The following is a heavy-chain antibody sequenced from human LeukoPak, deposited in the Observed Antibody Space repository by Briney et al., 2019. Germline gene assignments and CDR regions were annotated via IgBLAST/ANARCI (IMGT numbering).Heavy chain of an antibody. CDR3: ARHRPRYSSSWYGNDY. Sequence: SETLSLTCTVSGGSISSYYWSWIRQPPGKGLEWIGYIYYSGSTNYNPSLKSRVTISVDTSKNQFSMKLSSVTAAATAVYYCARHRPRYSSSWYGNDYWGQGTLVTVPS. CDR2: IYYSGST. D-gene: IGHD6-13*01. V-gene: IGHV4-59*01. CDR1: GGSISSYY. J-gene: IGHJ4*02.